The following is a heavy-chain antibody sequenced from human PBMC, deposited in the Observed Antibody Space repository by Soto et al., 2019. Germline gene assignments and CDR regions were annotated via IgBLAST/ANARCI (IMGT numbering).Heavy chain of an antibody. CDR1: GFTFSSYW. V-gene: IGHV3-7*01. J-gene: IGHJ4*02. Sequence: PGGSLRLSCEASGFTFSSYWMSWVRQAPGKGLEWVANVRQDGSQKYLVDSVKGRLTISRDNAKNLLYLQMNSLGAGDTAMYYCARFTRGSSGDYWGQGTLVNVSS. D-gene: IGHD6-25*01. CDR3: ARFTRGSSGDY. CDR2: VRQDGSQK.